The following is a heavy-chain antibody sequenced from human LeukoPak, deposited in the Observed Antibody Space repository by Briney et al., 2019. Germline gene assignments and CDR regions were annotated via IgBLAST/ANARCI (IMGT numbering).Heavy chain of an antibody. Sequence: GGSLRLSCAASGFTVSSNYMSWVRQAPGKGQEWVSVIYSGGSTYYADSVKGRFTISRDNSKNTLYLQMNSLRAEDTAVYYCARADCGGDCYSLQHWGQGTLVTVSS. CDR3: ARADCGGDCYSLQH. CDR1: GFTVSSNY. V-gene: IGHV3-66*01. J-gene: IGHJ1*01. D-gene: IGHD2-21*02. CDR2: IYSGGST.